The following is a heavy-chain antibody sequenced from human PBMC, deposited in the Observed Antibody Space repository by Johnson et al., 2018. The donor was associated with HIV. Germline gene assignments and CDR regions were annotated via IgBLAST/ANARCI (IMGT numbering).Heavy chain of an antibody. CDR3: AKDMAARTFDAFDN. CDR1: GFTFDDYA. V-gene: IGHV3-9*01. D-gene: IGHD6-6*01. CDR2: ISWNSGSI. Sequence: QLVESGGGLVQPGRSLRLSCAASGFTFDDYAMHWVRQAPGTGLDWVSGISWNSGSIGYADSVKGRFTISRDNAKNSLYLQMNSLRAEDTALYYCAKDMAARTFDAFDNWGQGTMVTVSS. J-gene: IGHJ3*02.